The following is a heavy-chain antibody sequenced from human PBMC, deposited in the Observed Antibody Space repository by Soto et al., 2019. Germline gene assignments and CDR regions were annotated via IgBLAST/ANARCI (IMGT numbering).Heavy chain of an antibody. CDR2: IYYSGST. CDR1: GGSISSGDYY. CDR3: ARASVGDIVVVPAAIFDP. Sequence: SETLSLTCTVSGGSISSGDYYWSWIRQPPGKGLEWIGYIYYSGSTYYNPSLKSRVTISVDKSKNQFSLKLSSVTAADTAVYYCARASVGDIVVVPAAIFDPWGQGTLVTVSS. D-gene: IGHD2-2*01. J-gene: IGHJ5*02. V-gene: IGHV4-30-4*01.